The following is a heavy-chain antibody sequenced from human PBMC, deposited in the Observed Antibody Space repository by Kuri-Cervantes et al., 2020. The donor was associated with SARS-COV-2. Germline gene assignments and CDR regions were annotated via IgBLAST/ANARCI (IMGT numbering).Heavy chain of an antibody. CDR2: INTATGNT. CDR3: AREVGYCDSGRCYGLDAFDI. V-gene: IGHV1-3*04. Sequence: ASVKVSCKASGYTFSSYAIHWVRQAPGQGLEWMGWINTATGNTNYSQKFQGRVTITRDTAASTEYMDLNSLRSGDTAVYYCAREVGYCDSGRCYGLDAFDIWGQGTMVTVSS. CDR1: GYTFSSYA. D-gene: IGHD2-15*01. J-gene: IGHJ3*02.